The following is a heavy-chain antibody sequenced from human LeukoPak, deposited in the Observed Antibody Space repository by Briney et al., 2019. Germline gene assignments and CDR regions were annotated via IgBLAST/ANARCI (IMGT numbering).Heavy chain of an antibody. CDR1: GCTFSTFA. Sequence: GGSVTLSCPASGCTFSTFAMSWLRQAPGKGLEGVSAISGSGCGTNYADSVQGRFTISRDSYKHTLYLQTNNLSPADRAVHYFPKSSKEWELNSSESWGQESL. CDR2: ISGSGCGT. D-gene: IGHD1-26*01. CDR3: PKSSKEWELNSSES. J-gene: IGHJ5*02. V-gene: IGHV3-23*01.